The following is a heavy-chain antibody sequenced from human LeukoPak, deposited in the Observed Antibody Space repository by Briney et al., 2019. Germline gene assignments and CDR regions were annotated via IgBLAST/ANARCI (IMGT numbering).Heavy chain of an antibody. D-gene: IGHD6-13*01. CDR3: ATYLGRYSPFDY. V-gene: IGHV3-23*01. CDR1: GFTFSSYS. CDR2: ISGSGGST. J-gene: IGHJ4*02. Sequence: GGSLRLSCAASGFTFSSYSMNWVRQAPGKGLEWVSAISGSGGSTYYADSVKGRFTISRDNSKNTLYLQMNSLRAEDTAVYYCATYLGRYSPFDYWGQGTLVTVSS.